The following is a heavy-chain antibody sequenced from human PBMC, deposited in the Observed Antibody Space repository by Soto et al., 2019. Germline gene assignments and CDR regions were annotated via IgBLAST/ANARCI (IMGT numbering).Heavy chain of an antibody. D-gene: IGHD2-2*02. CDR1: GFTLSTYS. CDR3: AREYTAWPLAYGLDV. V-gene: IGHV3-21*01. J-gene: IGHJ6*02. CDR2: ISSRSDI. Sequence: PEGSLRRSCVGSGFTLSTYSINWVRQAPGKGLEWVSSISSRSDIYYADSVKGRFTISRDNAKNSVSLQMNSLRAEDTAVYYCAREYTAWPLAYGLDVWGQGTTVTVSS.